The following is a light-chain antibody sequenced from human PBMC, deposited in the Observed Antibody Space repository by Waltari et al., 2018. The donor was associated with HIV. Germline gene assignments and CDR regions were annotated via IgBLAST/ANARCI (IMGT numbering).Light chain of an antibody. V-gene: IGLV3-25*03. Sequence: SYEMTQPPSVSVSPGQTARITCSGDAVPKQYTYWYQQKSGQAPVVGMDRVRARPAGIPERFYGSSSGSTATLRISGVQAEDEADYYCQSADSSQSAQISPPYVIFGGGTKLTVL. CDR2: RVR. CDR1: AVPKQY. CDR3: QSADSSQSAQISPPYVI. J-gene: IGLJ2*01.